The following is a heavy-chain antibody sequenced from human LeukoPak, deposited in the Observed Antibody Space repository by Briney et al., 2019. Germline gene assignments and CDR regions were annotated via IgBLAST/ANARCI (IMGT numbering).Heavy chain of an antibody. CDR2: IIPIFGTA. CDR1: GGTFSSYA. D-gene: IGHD6-6*01. J-gene: IGHJ6*02. CDR3: ARKRDSSSSESRYYYYYGMDV. Sequence: SVKVSCTASGGTFSSYAISWVRQAPGQGLEWMGVIIPIFGTANYAQKFQGRVTITADESTSTAYMELSSLRSEDTAVYYCARKRDSSSSESRYYYYYGMDVWGQGTTVTVSS. V-gene: IGHV1-69*13.